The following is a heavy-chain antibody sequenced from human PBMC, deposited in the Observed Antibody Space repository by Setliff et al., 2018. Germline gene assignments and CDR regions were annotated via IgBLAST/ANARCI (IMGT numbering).Heavy chain of an antibody. CDR3: ARDQGSYGYRAFDS. CDR2: IYSGGST. J-gene: IGHJ4*02. CDR1: GFTVSSNY. V-gene: IGHV3-66*02. Sequence: GESLKISCAASGFTVSSNYMSWVRQAPGKGLEWVSTIYSGGSTNHADSVKGRFTISRDTSENTLYLQMNSLRPEDTAVYYCARDQGSYGYRAFDSWGQGALVTVS. D-gene: IGHD3-16*01.